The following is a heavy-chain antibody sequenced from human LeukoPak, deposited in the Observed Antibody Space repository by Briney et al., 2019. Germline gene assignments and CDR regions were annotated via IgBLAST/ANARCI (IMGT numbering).Heavy chain of an antibody. Sequence: PGGSLRLSCGASGFTFSSYGMHWVRQAPGKGLEWVAVISYDGSDKYYADSVKGRFTISRDNAKNSLYLEMDSLRLDDTAFYYCSRGYSTRHFPFDSWGQGTLVTVSS. CDR1: GFTFSSYG. D-gene: IGHD6-13*01. V-gene: IGHV3-30*03. J-gene: IGHJ4*02. CDR3: SRGYSTRHFPFDS. CDR2: ISYDGSDK.